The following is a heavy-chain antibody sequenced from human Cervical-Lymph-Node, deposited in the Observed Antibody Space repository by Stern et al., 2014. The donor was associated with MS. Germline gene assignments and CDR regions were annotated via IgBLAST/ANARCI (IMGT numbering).Heavy chain of an antibody. V-gene: IGHV1-69*01. CDR3: ALSSETSDRWYSLGYDL. CDR2: IFPVFGTP. D-gene: IGHD6-13*01. CDR1: GGTFSKFP. J-gene: IGHJ5*02. Sequence: DQLVESGAEVTKPGSSVKGSCKASGGTFSKFPSSWVRQAPGQGLEWMEGIFPVFGTPTYAQEFRGRVTITAAVSTSTVYMELSSLRSDDTAVYYCALSSETSDRWYSLGYDLWGQGTLVTVSS.